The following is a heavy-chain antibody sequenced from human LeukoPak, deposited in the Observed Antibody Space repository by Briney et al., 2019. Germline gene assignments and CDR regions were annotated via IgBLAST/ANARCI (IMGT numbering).Heavy chain of an antibody. CDR1: GFTFSSYG. Sequence: GGSLRLSCAASGFTFSSYGMHWVRQAPGKGLAWVAFIRYDGSNKYYADSVKGRFTISRDNSKNTLYLQMNSLRAEDTAVYYCAKDLRDIVVVPAVGGFDYWGQGTLVAVSS. CDR2: IRYDGSNK. J-gene: IGHJ4*02. V-gene: IGHV3-30*02. D-gene: IGHD2-2*01. CDR3: AKDLRDIVVVPAVGGFDY.